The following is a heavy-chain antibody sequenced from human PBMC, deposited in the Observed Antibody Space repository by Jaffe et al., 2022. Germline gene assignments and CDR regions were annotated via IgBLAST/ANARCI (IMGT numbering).Heavy chain of an antibody. Sequence: QITLKESGPTLVKPTQTLTLTCTFSGFSLSTSGVGVGWIRQPPGKALEWLALIYWDDDKRYSPSLKSRLTITKDTSKNQVVLTMTNMDPVDTATYYCAHLLQRYCSGGSCYEDIWGQGTMVTVSS. CDR1: GFSLSTSGVG. V-gene: IGHV2-5*02. D-gene: IGHD2-15*01. J-gene: IGHJ3*02. CDR2: IYWDDDK. CDR3: AHLLQRYCSGGSCYEDI.